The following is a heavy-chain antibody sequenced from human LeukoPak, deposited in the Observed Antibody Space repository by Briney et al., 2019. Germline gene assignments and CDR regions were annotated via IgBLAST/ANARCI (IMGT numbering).Heavy chain of an antibody. CDR1: GGSISSYY. J-gene: IGHJ4*02. CDR3: ARHVLGGQLAIDY. D-gene: IGHD6-6*01. CDR2: INHSGST. V-gene: IGHV4-34*01. Sequence: PSETLSLTCTVSGGSISSYYWSWIRQPPGKGLEWVGEINHSGSTNYNPSLKSRVTISVDTSKNQFSLNLSSVTAADTAVYYCARHVLGGQLAIDYWGQGTLVTVSS.